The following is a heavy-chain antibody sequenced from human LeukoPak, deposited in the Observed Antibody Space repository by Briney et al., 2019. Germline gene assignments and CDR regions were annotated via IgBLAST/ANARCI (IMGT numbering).Heavy chain of an antibody. CDR2: IYSGGST. V-gene: IGHV3-53*01. Sequence: GGSLRLSCAASGFTFSSYAMSWVRQAPGKGLEWVSVIYSGGSTYYADSVKGRFTISRDNSKNTLYLQMNSLRAEDTAVYCCARDLTGYSSSWSGSYWGQGTLVTVSS. CDR1: GFTFSSYA. CDR3: ARDLTGYSSSWSGSY. J-gene: IGHJ4*02. D-gene: IGHD6-13*01.